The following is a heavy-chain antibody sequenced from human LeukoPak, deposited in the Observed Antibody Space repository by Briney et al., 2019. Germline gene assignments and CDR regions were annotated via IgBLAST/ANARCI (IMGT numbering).Heavy chain of an antibody. CDR1: GFTFSSYG. CDR3: VRRSQTTVTTYPDY. D-gene: IGHD4-17*01. V-gene: IGHV3-30*02. CDR2: IRYDGSNK. J-gene: IGHJ4*02. Sequence: GGSLRLSCAASGFTFSSYGMHRVRQAPGKGLEWVAFIRYDGSNKYYADSVKGRFTISRDNSKNTLYLQMNSLRAEDTAVYYCVRRSQTTVTTYPDYWGQGTLVTVSS.